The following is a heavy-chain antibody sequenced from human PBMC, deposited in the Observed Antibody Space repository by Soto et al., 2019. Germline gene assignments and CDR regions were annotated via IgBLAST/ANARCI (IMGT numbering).Heavy chain of an antibody. V-gene: IGHV4-59*12. J-gene: IGHJ3*02. Sequence: SETLSLTCTVSGGSISSYYWSWIRQPPGKGLEWIGDIYYGGSTNYNPSLKSRVTISVDTSKNQFSLKLSSVTAADTAVYYCARKTDNIVVVPAATLAFDIWGQGTMVTVSS. D-gene: IGHD2-2*01. CDR3: ARKTDNIVVVPAATLAFDI. CDR1: GGSISSYY. CDR2: IYYGGST.